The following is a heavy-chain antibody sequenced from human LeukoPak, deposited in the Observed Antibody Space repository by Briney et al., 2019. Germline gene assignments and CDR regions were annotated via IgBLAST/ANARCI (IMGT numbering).Heavy chain of an antibody. CDR1: GYTLTELS. D-gene: IGHD3-9*01. CDR2: FDPEDGET. CDR3: ATMPPRRYFDWLLGY. Sequence: ASVKVSCKVSGYTLTELSMHWVRQAPGKGLEWMGGFDPEDGETIYAQKFQGRVTMTEDTSTDTAYMELSSLRSEDTAVYYCATMPPRRYFDWLLGYWGQGTLVTVSS. V-gene: IGHV1-24*01. J-gene: IGHJ4*02.